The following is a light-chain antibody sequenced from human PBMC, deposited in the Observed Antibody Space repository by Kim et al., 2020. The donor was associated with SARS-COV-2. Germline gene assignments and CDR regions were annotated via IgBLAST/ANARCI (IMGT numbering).Light chain of an antibody. CDR2: KAS. CDR3: QQYDRFST. V-gene: IGKV1-5*03. CDR1: RDIRSW. J-gene: IGKJ1*01. Sequence: DIQMTQSPSSLSVSVGDRVTITCRASRDIRSWLTWYQQKPGKAPTLLIYKASSLESGVPSRFSGSGSGTDFTFTISSLQPDDIATYYCQQYDRFSTFGQGTKVDIK.